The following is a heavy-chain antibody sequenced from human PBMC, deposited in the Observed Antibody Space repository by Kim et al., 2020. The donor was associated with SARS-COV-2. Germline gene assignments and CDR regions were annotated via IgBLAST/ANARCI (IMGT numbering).Heavy chain of an antibody. CDR1: GFTFSSYG. V-gene: IGHV3-30*18. D-gene: IGHD3-10*01. CDR2: ISYDGSNK. J-gene: IGHJ6*01. CDR3: AKGFVTMVRGVTTSYYY. Sequence: GGSLRLSCAASGFTFSSYGMHWVRQAPGKGLEWVAVISYDGSNKYYADSVKGRFTISRDNSKNTLYLQMNSLRAEDTAVYYCAKGFVTMVRGVTTSYYY.